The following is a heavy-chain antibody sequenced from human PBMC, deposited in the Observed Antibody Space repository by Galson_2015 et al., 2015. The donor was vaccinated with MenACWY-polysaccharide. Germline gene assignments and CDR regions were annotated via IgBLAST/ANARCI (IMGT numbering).Heavy chain of an antibody. CDR1: GFNFNIPP. V-gene: IGHV3-30-3*01. CDR3: VRDGGGGNGWYWFDL. D-gene: IGHD6-19*01. Sequence: SLRLSCAAAGFNFNIPPMHWVRQAPGKGLEWVALISSDGDDKYYADSVKVRFTISRNNHKNMLLLEMNSLRAEDTAVYYCVRDGGGGNGWYWFDLWGQGTRVTVSS. J-gene: IGHJ5*02. CDR2: ISSDGDDK.